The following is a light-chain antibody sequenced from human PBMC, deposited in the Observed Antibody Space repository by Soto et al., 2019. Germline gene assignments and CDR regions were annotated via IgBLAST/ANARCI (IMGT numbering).Light chain of an antibody. V-gene: IGKV1-6*01. CDR1: QDIRTE. CDR3: LQDFKYPRT. CDR2: GTF. Sequence: AIQMTQSPSSLSASVGDRVTITCRASQDIRTELGWYQQKPGKAPRLLIYGTFSLQSGVPSRFSGSGSGTDFTLTISRLQPDDFATYYCLQDFKYPRTFGQETKVEVK. J-gene: IGKJ1*01.